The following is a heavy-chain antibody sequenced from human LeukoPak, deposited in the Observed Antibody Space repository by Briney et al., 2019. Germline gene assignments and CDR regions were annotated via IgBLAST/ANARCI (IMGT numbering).Heavy chain of an antibody. J-gene: IGHJ4*02. Sequence: GSLRPSCAASGFTFSSYAMSWVRQAPGKGLEWVSAISGSGGSTYYADSVKGRFTISRDNAKNSLYLQMNSLRAEDTAVYYCARRYDFWSGYPAFDYWGQGTLVTVSS. CDR2: ISGSGGST. V-gene: IGHV3-23*01. D-gene: IGHD3-3*01. CDR3: ARRYDFWSGYPAFDY. CDR1: GFTFSSYA.